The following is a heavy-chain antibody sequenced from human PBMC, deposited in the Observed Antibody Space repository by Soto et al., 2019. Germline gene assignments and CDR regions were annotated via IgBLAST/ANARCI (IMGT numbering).Heavy chain of an antibody. D-gene: IGHD3-10*01. Sequence: QVQLQQWGAGLLKPSETLSLTCAVYGGSFSGYYWSWIRQPPGKGLEWIGEINHSGSTNYNPSLKSRVPISVDTSKNQFSLKLGSVTAADTAVYYCARERGVLLWFGATNWFDPCGQGTLVTVSS. CDR3: ARERGVLLWFGATNWFDP. J-gene: IGHJ5*02. CDR2: INHSGST. CDR1: GGSFSGYY. V-gene: IGHV4-34*01.